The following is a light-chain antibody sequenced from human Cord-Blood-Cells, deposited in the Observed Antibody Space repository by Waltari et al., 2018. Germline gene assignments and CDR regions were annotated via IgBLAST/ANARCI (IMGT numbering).Light chain of an antibody. J-gene: IGKJ5*01. CDR2: DAS. Sequence: PSSLSASVGDRVTITCQASQDISNYLNWYQQKPGKAPKLLIYDASNLETGVPSRFSGSGSGTDFTFTISSLQPEDIATYYCQQYDNLLITFGQGTRLEIK. V-gene: IGKV1-33*01. CDR1: QDISNY. CDR3: QQYDNLLIT.